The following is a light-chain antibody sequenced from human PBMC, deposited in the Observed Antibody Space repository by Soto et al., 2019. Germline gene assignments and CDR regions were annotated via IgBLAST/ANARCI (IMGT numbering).Light chain of an antibody. CDR1: SSDIGDYNS. J-gene: IGLJ1*01. V-gene: IGLV2-14*01. CDR3: SSYISSSTYV. Sequence: QSALTQPASVSGSPGQSITISCTGTSSDIGDYNSVSWYQQHPGKAPKLMIYEVSNRPSGISNRFSGSKSGNTASLTISGLQAEDEADYSCSSYISSSTYVFGTGTKVTVL. CDR2: EVS.